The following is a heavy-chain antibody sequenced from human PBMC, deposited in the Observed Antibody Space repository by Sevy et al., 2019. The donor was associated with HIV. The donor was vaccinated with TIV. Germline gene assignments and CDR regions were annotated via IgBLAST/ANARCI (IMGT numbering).Heavy chain of an antibody. V-gene: IGHV4-38-2*02. Sequence: SETLSLTCSVSGFSISSGYFWGWVRQPPGKGLEWIGSIYLTGTTYYNPSLKRRVTISVDTSKNQISLRLSSVTAADAAVYYCARVLLRLGELSSMDSWGQGNPVTVSS. CDR3: ARVLLRLGELSSMDS. D-gene: IGHD3-16*02. J-gene: IGHJ4*02. CDR1: GFSISSGYF. CDR2: IYLTGTT.